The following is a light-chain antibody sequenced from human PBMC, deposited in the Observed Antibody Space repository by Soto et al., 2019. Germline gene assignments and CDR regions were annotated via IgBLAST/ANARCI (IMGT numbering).Light chain of an antibody. CDR2: PTS. Sequence: EILLTQSPSTLSAYTGDRVTLSCRASQSINTRLAWYQHKPGQAPRLLIYPTSIRAAVIPARFSASGSGTDYSPTIIDGQPDDYVVYYYRQRRYCPRTFGQGTKVDIK. J-gene: IGKJ1*01. V-gene: IGKV3-11*01. CDR1: QSINTR. CDR3: RQRRYCPRT.